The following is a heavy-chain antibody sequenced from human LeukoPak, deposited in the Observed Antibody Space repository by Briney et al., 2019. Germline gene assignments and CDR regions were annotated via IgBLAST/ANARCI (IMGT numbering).Heavy chain of an antibody. Sequence: GTSLRLPCAASGFPFSRYAVHWVHQAPGKGLEWVALRSHDGGIEDYADSVKGRFTISRDNSRNTLYLQMNSLKPEDTAVYYCASSNEFYYDTSTYVDYWGQGTLVTVSS. V-gene: IGHV3-30-3*01. CDR1: GFPFSRYA. D-gene: IGHD3-22*01. J-gene: IGHJ4*02. CDR2: RSHDGGIE. CDR3: ASSNEFYYDTSTYVDY.